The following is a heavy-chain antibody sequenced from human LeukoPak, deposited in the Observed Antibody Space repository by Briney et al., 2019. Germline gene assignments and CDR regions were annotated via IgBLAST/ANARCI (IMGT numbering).Heavy chain of an antibody. V-gene: IGHV3-15*01. CDR2: IKSKYDDQTI. Sequence: GGSLRLSCTASGFSFTHAWMSWVRQAPGKGLEWVGRIKSKYDDQTIDYVAHVKGRFSISRDDSTATVYLQMNSLNSDDSAIYYCTTVLIGYCSSSNCYAGDFWGQGTRVIVSS. CDR1: GFSFTHAW. D-gene: IGHD2-2*01. CDR3: TTVLIGYCSSSNCYAGDF. J-gene: IGHJ4*02.